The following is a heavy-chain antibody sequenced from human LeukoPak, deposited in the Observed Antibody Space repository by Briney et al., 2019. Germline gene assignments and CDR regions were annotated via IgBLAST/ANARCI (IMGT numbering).Heavy chain of an antibody. D-gene: IGHD4-17*01. CDR1: GFTFSTYA. Sequence: PGGSLRLSCAASGFTFSTYAMSWVRQAPGKGLERVSAVSSSGTSTYYADSVKGRFTISRDNSKNTLYLQMNSLRAEDTAVYYCAKAGDQNYYYYMDVWGKGTTVTVSS. CDR2: VSSSGTST. CDR3: AKAGDQNYYYYMDV. J-gene: IGHJ6*03. V-gene: IGHV3-23*01.